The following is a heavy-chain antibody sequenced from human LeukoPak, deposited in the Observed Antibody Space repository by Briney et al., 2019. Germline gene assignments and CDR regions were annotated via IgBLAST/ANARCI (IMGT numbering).Heavy chain of an antibody. Sequence: GRALRHSCAYSLFTFISYAMHGVRQAPGRGVEGVALISYDGRTEYYADFVKGRFTISRDNSKNKLYLQMNSMRDDDTAVYYCARDLVNTGMVGFDYWGQGTLVTVSS. CDR1: LFTFISYA. D-gene: IGHD5-18*01. CDR3: ARDLVNTGMVGFDY. J-gene: IGHJ4*02. CDR2: ISYDGRTE. V-gene: IGHV3-30*04.